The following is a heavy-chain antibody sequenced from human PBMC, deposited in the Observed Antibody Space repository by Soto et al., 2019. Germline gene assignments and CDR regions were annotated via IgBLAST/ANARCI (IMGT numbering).Heavy chain of an antibody. CDR3: AREYRSGWSKA. CDR1: GYTFTSYD. CDR2: MNPNSVNT. D-gene: IGHD6-19*01. Sequence: QVQLVQSGAEVKKPGASVKISCKASGYTFTSYDINSVRQATGQGLEWMGWMNPNSVNTGYAHKFQGRVTMTRNTSIIPAYMERSSLGSEDTAVYYCAREYRSGWSKAWCQGNLVTVSS. V-gene: IGHV1-8*01. J-gene: IGHJ5*02.